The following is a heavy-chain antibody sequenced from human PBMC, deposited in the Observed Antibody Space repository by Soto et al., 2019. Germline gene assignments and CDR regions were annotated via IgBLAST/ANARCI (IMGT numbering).Heavy chain of an antibody. V-gene: IGHV4-34*01. CDR1: GGSFSGYY. CDR3: ARGLSTVVTPHNWFDP. J-gene: IGHJ5*02. CDR2: INHSGST. D-gene: IGHD4-17*01. Sequence: QVQLQQWGAGLLKPSETLSLTCAVYGGSFSGYYWSWIRQPPGKGLEWIGEINHSGSTNYNPSLKRRVTISVDTSKNQFSLQLSSVTAADTAVYYCARGLSTVVTPHNWFDPWGQGTLVTVSS.